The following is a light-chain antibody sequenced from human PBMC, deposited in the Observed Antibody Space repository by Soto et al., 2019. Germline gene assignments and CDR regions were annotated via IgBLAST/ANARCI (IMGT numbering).Light chain of an antibody. CDR1: QDIRGA. CDR2: DVS. V-gene: IGKV1-13*02. CDR3: QQFNSYTII. J-gene: IGKJ5*01. Sequence: ALPLTQSPSSLSASVGDRVTITCRASQDIRGALAWYQQKPGKAPKILIYDVSSLQSGVPSRFSGSSSGTDSTLTISGLQPEDFATYYCQQFNSYTIIFGHGTRLDIK.